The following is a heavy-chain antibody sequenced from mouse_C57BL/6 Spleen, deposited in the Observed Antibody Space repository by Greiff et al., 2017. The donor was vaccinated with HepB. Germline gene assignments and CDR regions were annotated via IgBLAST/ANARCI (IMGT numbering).Heavy chain of an antibody. CDR3: VRHSNYYFDY. D-gene: IGHD2-5*01. J-gene: IGHJ2*01. Sequence: EVQLQESGGGLVQPKGSLKLSCAASGFSFNTYAMNWVRQAPGKGLEWVARIRSKSNNYATYYADSVKDRFTISRDDSASMLYLQMNNLKTEDTAMYYCVRHSNYYFDYWGQGTTLTVSS. V-gene: IGHV10-1*01. CDR2: IRSKSNNYAT. CDR1: GFSFNTYA.